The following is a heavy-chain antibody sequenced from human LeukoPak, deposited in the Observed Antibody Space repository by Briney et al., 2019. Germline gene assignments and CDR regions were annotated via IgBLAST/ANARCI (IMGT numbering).Heavy chain of an antibody. V-gene: IGHV3-11*03. J-gene: IGHJ4*02. D-gene: IGHD2-2*01. Sequence: PGGSLRLSCAASGFTFSDYYMSWIRQAPGKGLDWVSYISSISTYTNYADSVKGRFTISRDNAENSLYLQMNNLRADDTAVYYCARQCSSTRCYWGQGTLVTVSS. CDR3: ARQCSSTRCY. CDR2: ISSISTYT. CDR1: GFTFSDYY.